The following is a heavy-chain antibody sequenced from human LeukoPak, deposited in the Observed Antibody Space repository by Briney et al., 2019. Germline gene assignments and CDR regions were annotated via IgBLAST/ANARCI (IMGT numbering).Heavy chain of an antibody. Sequence: GGSLRLSCVASGVTFGKYWMSWVRPAPGEGLEGGAKIKLDGSEKNYVDSVKGRFTIPRDNTKNSLYLQMNSLRAEDTAVFYCARDQYDTWSRRGNFDSWGQGTLVIVSS. CDR3: ARDQYDTWSRRGNFDS. V-gene: IGHV3-7*03. D-gene: IGHD3-3*01. J-gene: IGHJ4*02. CDR2: IKLDGSEK. CDR1: GVTFGKYW.